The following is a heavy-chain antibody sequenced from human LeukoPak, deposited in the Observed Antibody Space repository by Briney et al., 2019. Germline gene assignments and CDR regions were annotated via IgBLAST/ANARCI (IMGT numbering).Heavy chain of an antibody. V-gene: IGHV3-74*01. Sequence: GGSLRLSCTASGFTFSSYCMHWVRQAPGKGLVWVSRINSDRSSTSYADSVKGRFTISRDNAKNTLYLQMNSLRAEDTAMYYCARADRPNWYFDLWGRGTLVTVSS. CDR1: GFTFSSYC. J-gene: IGHJ2*01. CDR2: INSDRSST. CDR3: ARADRPNWYFDL.